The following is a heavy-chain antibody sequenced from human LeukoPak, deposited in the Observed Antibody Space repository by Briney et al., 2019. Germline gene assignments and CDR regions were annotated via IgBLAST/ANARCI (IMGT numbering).Heavy chain of an antibody. J-gene: IGHJ4*02. V-gene: IGHV3-7*01. CDR1: GFMFSDYW. CDR3: ARTGYYNGHDF. CDR2: INRHGNEV. Sequence: GGSLRLSCAASGFMFSDYWMTWVRQVPGTGLEWVANINRHGNEVHYVDSVKGRFTISRDNAKNTLYLQMNSLRAEDTAVYYCARTGYYNGHDFWGQGTLVTVSP. D-gene: IGHD5-24*01.